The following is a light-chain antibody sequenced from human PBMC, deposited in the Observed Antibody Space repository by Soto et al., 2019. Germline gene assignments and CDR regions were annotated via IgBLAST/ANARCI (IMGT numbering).Light chain of an antibody. CDR3: QQHNGYSERM. V-gene: IGKV1-5*03. Sequence: IQMPQSPSTLSGSVGDRVTITCRASQTISSWLAWYQQKPGKAPKLLIYKASTLKSGVPSRFSGSGSGTEFTLTISSLQPDDFATYYCQQHNGYSERMFGQGTKVDIK. J-gene: IGKJ1*01. CDR1: QTISSW. CDR2: KAS.